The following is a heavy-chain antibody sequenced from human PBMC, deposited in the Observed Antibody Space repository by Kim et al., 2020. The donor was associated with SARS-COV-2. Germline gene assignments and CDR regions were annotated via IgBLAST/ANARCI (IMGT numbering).Heavy chain of an antibody. D-gene: IGHD6-13*01. CDR1: GFIFRNYA. CDR2: ISSDGTNK. V-gene: IGHV3-30*04. CDR3: ARDHPSTSWLGDVDY. J-gene: IGHJ4*02. Sequence: GGSLRLSCVASGFIFRNYAMHWVRQAPGKGLEWVASISSDGTNKYYVDSVRGRFTISRDNSKNTLYVQINSLRVEDTAVYFCARDHPSTSWLGDVDYWGQGTLVTVSS.